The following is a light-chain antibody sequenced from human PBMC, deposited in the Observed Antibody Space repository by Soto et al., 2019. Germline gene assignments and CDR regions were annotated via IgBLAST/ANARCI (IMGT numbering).Light chain of an antibody. CDR3: QEYKTWT. CDR2: DTS. Sequence: DIQMTQSPSTLSASVGDTVTITCRAGQSVSTWLNWYQQTTVKGTKLLMYDTSTLESGAQARFSGSGSGTEFSLAISSLQPDDFATYHCQEYKTWTVGQGTKVDSK. V-gene: IGKV1-5*01. CDR1: QSVSTW. J-gene: IGKJ1*01.